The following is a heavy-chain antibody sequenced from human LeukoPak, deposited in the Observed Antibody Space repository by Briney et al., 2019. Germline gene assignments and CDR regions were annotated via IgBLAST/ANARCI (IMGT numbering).Heavy chain of an antibody. J-gene: IGHJ6*02. Sequence: ASVKVSCKASGYTFTSYGISWVRQAPGQGLEWMGWISAYNGNTNYAQKLQGRVTMTTDTSTSTAYMELRSLRSDDTAVYYCARGPEPRSSSWSYYYYYGIDVWGQGTTVTVSS. D-gene: IGHD6-13*01. V-gene: IGHV1-18*01. CDR2: ISAYNGNT. CDR1: GYTFTSYG. CDR3: ARGPEPRSSSWSYYYYYGIDV.